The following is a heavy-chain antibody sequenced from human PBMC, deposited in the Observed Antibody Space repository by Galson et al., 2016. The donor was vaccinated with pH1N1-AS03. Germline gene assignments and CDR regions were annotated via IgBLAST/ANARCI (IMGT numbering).Heavy chain of an antibody. Sequence: SVKVSCKASGYSFPTYSFNWVRQAPGQGLEWLGWISAYSGDTHYARKFQGRVTLTTDPSTNTVYLELTRLTSDDTAIYYCARDLRSDFGNNFVAGVQFGRYWGQGTLVTVSS. CDR3: ARDLRSDFGNNFVAGVQFGRY. D-gene: IGHD4/OR15-4a*01. CDR2: ISAYSGDT. CDR1: GYSFPTYS. J-gene: IGHJ4*02. V-gene: IGHV1-18*04.